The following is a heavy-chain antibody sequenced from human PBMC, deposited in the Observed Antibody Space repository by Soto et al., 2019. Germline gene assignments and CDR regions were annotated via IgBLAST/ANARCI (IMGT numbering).Heavy chain of an antibody. J-gene: IGHJ5*02. D-gene: IGHD3-10*01. CDR3: ARSGSGPRENWFDP. V-gene: IGHV2-5*02. CDR1: GFSLSTSGVG. Sequence: SGPTLVNPTQTLTLTCTFSGFSLSTSGVGVGWIRQPPGKALEWLALIYWDDDRHYSPSLKSRLTITKDTSKNQVVLTMTNMDPVDTATYYCARSGSGPRENWFDPWGQGTLVTVSS. CDR2: IYWDDDR.